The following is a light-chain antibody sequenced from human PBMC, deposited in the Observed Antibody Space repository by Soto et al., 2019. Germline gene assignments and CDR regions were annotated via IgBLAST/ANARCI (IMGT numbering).Light chain of an antibody. CDR2: EAS. CDR3: QQSYGSPRT. CDR1: QIITRY. J-gene: IGKJ1*01. Sequence: IQMTQSPSFVSASVGDRVTITCRASQIITRYLNWYQHKVGKAPNLLIYEASKLQSGVPSRFSGSGSGTDFTLTISSLQPEDFATYYCQQSYGSPRTFGQGTKVDIK. V-gene: IGKV1-39*01.